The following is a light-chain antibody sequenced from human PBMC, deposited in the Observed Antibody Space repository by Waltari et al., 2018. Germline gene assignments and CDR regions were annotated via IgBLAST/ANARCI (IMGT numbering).Light chain of an antibody. V-gene: IGKV4-1*01. J-gene: IGKJ2*01. CDR2: WAS. Sequence: DIVMTQSPDSLAVSLGERATINCKSSQSVLLNSNNNNYLSWYQQKPGQPPKLLIYWASTRESGVPDRFSGSGSETDFTLTISSLQAEDVAVYYCQQYHTPPQTFGQGTKVEIK. CDR1: QSVLLNSNNNNY. CDR3: QQYHTPPQT.